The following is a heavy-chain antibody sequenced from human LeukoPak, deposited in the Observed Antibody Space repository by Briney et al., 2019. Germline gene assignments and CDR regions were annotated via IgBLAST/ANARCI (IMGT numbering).Heavy chain of an antibody. J-gene: IGHJ5*01. CDR2: ISGSGGST. D-gene: IGHD6-25*01. CDR1: GFTFSSYA. Sequence: GGSLRLSCAASGFTFSSYAMSWVRQAPGKGLEWVSAISGSGGSTYYADSVKGRFTISRDNSKNTLYLQMNSLRAEDTAVYYCANVQNIPSAGSAAAALPPRLLDSWGHGT. CDR3: ANVQNIPSAGSAAAALPPRLLDS. V-gene: IGHV3-23*01.